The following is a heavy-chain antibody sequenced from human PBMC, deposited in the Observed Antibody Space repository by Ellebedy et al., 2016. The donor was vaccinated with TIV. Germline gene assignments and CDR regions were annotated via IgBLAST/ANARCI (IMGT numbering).Heavy chain of an antibody. CDR2: ISGSGGST. J-gene: IGHJ4*02. D-gene: IGHD6-19*01. CDR3: AKDIVAGTFDC. Sequence: GGSLRLSXAASGFTFSSYAMSWVRQAPGTGLEWVSAISGSGGSTYYADSVKGRFTISRDNSKNTLYLQMNSLRAEDTAVYYCAKDIVAGTFDCWGQGTLVTVSS. V-gene: IGHV3-23*01. CDR1: GFTFSSYA.